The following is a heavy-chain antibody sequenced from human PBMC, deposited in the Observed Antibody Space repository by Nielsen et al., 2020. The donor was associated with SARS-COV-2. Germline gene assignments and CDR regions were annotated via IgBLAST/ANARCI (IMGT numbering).Heavy chain of an antibody. CDR1: GGSISSSNW. D-gene: IGHD6-19*01. Sequence: SETLSLTCAVSGGSISSSNWWSWVRQPPGKGLEWIGEIYHSGSTNYNPSLKSRVTISVDTSKNQFSLKLSSVTAADTAVYYCARVPRIAVDYYGMDVWGQGTTVTVSS. CDR2: IYHSGST. J-gene: IGHJ6*02. V-gene: IGHV4-4*02. CDR3: ARVPRIAVDYYGMDV.